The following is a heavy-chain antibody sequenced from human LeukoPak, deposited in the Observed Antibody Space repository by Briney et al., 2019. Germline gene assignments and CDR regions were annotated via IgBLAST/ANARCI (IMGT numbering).Heavy chain of an antibody. Sequence: PSETLSLTCTVSGGSLSSYYWSWIRQPPGKGLEWIGEINHSGSTNYNPSLKSRVTISVDTSKNQFSLKLSSVTAADTAVYYCARDRYCSGGSCTHDAFDIWGQGTMVTVSS. CDR3: ARDRYCSGGSCTHDAFDI. CDR2: INHSGST. CDR1: GGSLSSYY. D-gene: IGHD2-15*01. J-gene: IGHJ3*02. V-gene: IGHV4-34*01.